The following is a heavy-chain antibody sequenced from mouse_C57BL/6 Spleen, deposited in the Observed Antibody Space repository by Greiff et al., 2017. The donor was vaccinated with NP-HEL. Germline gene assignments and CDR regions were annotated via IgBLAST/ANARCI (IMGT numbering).Heavy chain of an antibody. CDR1: GYTFTSYG. J-gene: IGHJ2*01. Sequence: VQVVESGAELARPGASVKLSCKASGYTFTSYGISWVKQRTGQGLEWIGEIYPRSGNTYYNENDKGKATLTADKAYSTAYMELRSLTSEDAAVYFCARSLYCSSYERFFDYWGQGTTLTVSS. CDR3: ARSLYCSSYERFFDY. V-gene: IGHV1-81*01. D-gene: IGHD1-1*01. CDR2: IYPRSGNT.